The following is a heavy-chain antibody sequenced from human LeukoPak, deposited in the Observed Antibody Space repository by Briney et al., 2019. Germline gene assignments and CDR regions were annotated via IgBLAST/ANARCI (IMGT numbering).Heavy chain of an antibody. CDR1: GGSFSGYY. Sequence: SETLSLTCAVYGGSFSGYYWSWIRQPPGKGLEWIGEINHSGSTNYNPSLKSRVTISIDTSKNQFSLKLSSVTAADTAVYDCARSRRHYDFWSGYYTGTVSDYWGQGTLVTVSS. V-gene: IGHV4-34*01. D-gene: IGHD3-3*01. CDR3: ARSRRHYDFWSGYYTGTVSDY. J-gene: IGHJ4*02. CDR2: INHSGST.